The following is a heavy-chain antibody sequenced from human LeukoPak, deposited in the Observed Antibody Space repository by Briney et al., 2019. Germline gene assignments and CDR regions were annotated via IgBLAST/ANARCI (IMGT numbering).Heavy chain of an antibody. D-gene: IGHD6-19*01. CDR1: GYTFTSHD. V-gene: IGHV1-18*04. CDR2: ISGYNGNT. J-gene: IGHJ4*02. Sequence: GASVKVSCKTSGYTFTSHDISWVRQAPGQGLEWVGWISGYNGNTNYARKLQGRVTVTTDTSTNTAYMDLRSLISDDTAVYYCARGGVVAGYDYWGQGTLVTVSS. CDR3: ARGGVVAGYDY.